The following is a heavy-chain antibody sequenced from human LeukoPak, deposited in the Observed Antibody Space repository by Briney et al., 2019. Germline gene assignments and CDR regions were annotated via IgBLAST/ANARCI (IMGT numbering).Heavy chain of an antibody. CDR1: GGSISSSSYY. CDR2: IYYSGST. CDR3: ARASTDGIDY. V-gene: IGHV4-39*01. D-gene: IGHD4-17*01. J-gene: IGHJ4*02. Sequence: PSETLSLTCTDSGGSISSSSYYWGWIRQPPGKGLEWIGSIYYSGSTYYNPSLKSRVTISVDTSKNQFSLKLSSVTAADTAVYYCARASTDGIDYWGQGTLVTVSS.